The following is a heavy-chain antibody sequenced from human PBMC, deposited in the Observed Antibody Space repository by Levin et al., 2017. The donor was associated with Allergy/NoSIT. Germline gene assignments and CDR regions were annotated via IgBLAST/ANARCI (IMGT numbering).Heavy chain of an antibody. CDR2: IYSGGST. D-gene: IGHD3-10*01. V-gene: IGHV3-66*01. CDR1: GFTISSNY. Sequence: GGSLRLSCAASGFTISSNYMSWVRQAPGKGLEWVSVIYSGGSTYYTDSVKGRFTISRDNSKNTLYLQMNSLRAEDTAVYYCASSVPNHYGSGSYYINFDYWGQGTLVTVSS. J-gene: IGHJ4*02. CDR3: ASSVPNHYGSGSYYINFDY.